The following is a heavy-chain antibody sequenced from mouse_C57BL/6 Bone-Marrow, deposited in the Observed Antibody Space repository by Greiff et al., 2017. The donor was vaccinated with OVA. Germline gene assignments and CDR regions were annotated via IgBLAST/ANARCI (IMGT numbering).Heavy chain of an antibody. J-gene: IGHJ3*01. V-gene: IGHV1-55*01. Sequence: VQLQQPGAELVKPGASVKMSCTASGYTFTSYWITWVKQRPGQGLEWIGDIYPGSGSTNYNEKFKSKATLTVDTSSSTTYMQISSLTSEDSAVYYCARWRNYYGSFSYWGQGTLVTVSA. CDR1: GYTFTSYW. D-gene: IGHD1-1*01. CDR3: ARWRNYYGSFSY. CDR2: IYPGSGST.